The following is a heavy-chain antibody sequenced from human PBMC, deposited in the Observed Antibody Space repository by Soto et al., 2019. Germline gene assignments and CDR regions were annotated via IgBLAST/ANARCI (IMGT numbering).Heavy chain of an antibody. J-gene: IGHJ6*02. CDR1: GGTFSSYA. Sequence: QVQLVQSGAKVKKPGSSVKVSCKASGGTFSSYAISWVRQAPGQGLEWMGGIIPIFGTANYAQKFQGRVTITADESTSTAYMELSSLRSEDTAVYYCAREGGSGNYRYYAMDVWGQGTTVTVSS. CDR2: IIPIFGTA. V-gene: IGHV1-69*12. CDR3: AREGGSGNYRYYAMDV. D-gene: IGHD3-10*01.